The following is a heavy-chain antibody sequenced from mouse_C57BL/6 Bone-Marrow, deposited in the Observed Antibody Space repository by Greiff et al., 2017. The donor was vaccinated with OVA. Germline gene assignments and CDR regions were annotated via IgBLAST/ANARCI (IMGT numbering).Heavy chain of an antibody. J-gene: IGHJ4*01. CDR1: GYTFTSYW. CDR3: ARGYYGYYYAMDY. V-gene: IGHV1-53*01. CDR2: INPSNGGT. D-gene: IGHD1-1*01. Sequence: VQLQQPGTELVKPGASVKLSCKASGYTFTSYWMHWVKQRPGQGLEWIGNINPSNGGTNYNEKFKSKATLTVDKSSSTAYMQLSSLTSEDSAVFYCARGYYGYYYAMDYWGQGTSVTVSS.